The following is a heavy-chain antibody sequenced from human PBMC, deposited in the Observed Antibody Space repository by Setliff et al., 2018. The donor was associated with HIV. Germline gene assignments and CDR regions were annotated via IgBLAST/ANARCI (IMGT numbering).Heavy chain of an antibody. CDR1: GFTFGDYA. V-gene: IGHV3-49*04. D-gene: IGHD3-10*01. J-gene: IGHJ4*02. CDR3: TRAIITMIRGVIALDS. Sequence: GGSLRLSCTASGFTFGDYAMSWVRQAPGKGLEWVGFIRSKPYGGTSEYAASVKDRFTISRDDSKSIAYLQMNSLKTEDTAVYYCTRAIITMIRGVIALDSWGRGALVTVSS. CDR2: IRSKPYGGTS.